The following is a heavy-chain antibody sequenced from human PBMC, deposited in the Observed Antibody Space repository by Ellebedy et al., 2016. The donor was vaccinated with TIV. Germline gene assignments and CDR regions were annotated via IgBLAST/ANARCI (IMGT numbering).Heavy chain of an antibody. Sequence: GESLKISCAASGFTFSSSGMTWVRQAPGKGLEWVSYISTGSAYIYYADSVKGRFTISRDNAKNSLYLQMNSLRVEDTAVYYCARFETTEGMDVWGQGTTVTVSS. D-gene: IGHD4-17*01. CDR2: ISTGSAYI. CDR3: ARFETTEGMDV. CDR1: GFTFSSSG. J-gene: IGHJ6*02. V-gene: IGHV3-21*01.